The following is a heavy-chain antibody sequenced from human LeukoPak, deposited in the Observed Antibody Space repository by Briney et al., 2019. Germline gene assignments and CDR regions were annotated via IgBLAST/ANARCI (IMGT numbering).Heavy chain of an antibody. CDR1: GGTFSSYA. CDR3: ASLMYYYDSSGYSHHFDY. Sequence: ASVEVSCKASGGTFSSYAISWVRQAPGQGLEWMGRIIPILGIANYAQKFQGRVTITADKSTSTAYMELSSLRSEDTAVYYCASLMYYYDSSGYSHHFDYWGQGTLVTVSS. D-gene: IGHD3-22*01. V-gene: IGHV1-69*04. CDR2: IIPILGIA. J-gene: IGHJ4*02.